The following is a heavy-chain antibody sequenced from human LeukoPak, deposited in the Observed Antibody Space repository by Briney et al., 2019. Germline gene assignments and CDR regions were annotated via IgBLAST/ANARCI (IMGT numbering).Heavy chain of an antibody. J-gene: IGHJ4*02. CDR2: ISGSSGSI. V-gene: IGHV3-48*02. Sequence: GGSLRLSCAASGFTFSSYSMSWVRQAPGKGLEWISYISGSSGSIFYADSVKGRFTISIDIAQNSLYLQMNNLRDEDTAVYYCTRSVVVTAIPGYWGQGTLVTVSS. D-gene: IGHD2-21*02. CDR1: GFTFSSYS. CDR3: TRSVVVTAIPGY.